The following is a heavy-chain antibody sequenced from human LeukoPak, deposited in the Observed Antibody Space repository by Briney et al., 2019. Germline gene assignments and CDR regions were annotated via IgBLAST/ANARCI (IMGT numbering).Heavy chain of an antibody. CDR2: INHSGST. D-gene: IGHD4/OR15-4a*01. Sequence: SETLSLTCAVYGGSFSGYYWSWIRQPPGKGLEWIGYINHSGSTNYNPSIKSRVTISVDTSKNQFSLQLISVTAADTAVYYCVREDMVTMGVLGNWGEESLVTVSS. V-gene: IGHV4-34*01. J-gene: IGHJ4*02. CDR1: GGSFSGYY. CDR3: VREDMVTMGVLGN.